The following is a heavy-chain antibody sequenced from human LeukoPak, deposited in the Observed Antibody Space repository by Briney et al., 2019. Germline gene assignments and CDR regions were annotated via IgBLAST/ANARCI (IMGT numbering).Heavy chain of an antibody. CDR3: AREVVPAARYPYGMDV. V-gene: IGHV3-30*04. CDR2: ISYDGSNK. D-gene: IGHD2-2*01. Sequence: GRSLRLSCAASGFTFSSYAMHWVRQAPGKGREWVAVISYDGSNKYYADSVKGRFTISRDNSKNTLYLQMNSLRAEDTAVYYCAREVVPAARYPYGMDVWGKGTTVTVSS. CDR1: GFTFSSYA. J-gene: IGHJ6*04.